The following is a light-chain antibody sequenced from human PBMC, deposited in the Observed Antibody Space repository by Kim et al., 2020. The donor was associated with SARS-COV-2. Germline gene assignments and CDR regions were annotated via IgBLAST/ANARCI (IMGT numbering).Light chain of an antibody. J-gene: IGLJ1*01. CDR3: SSYTSSSTLEYV. V-gene: IGLV2-14*03. CDR2: DVS. Sequence: QSALTQPASVSGSPGQSITISCTGTSSDVGGYNYVSWYQQHPGKAPKLMIYDVSNWPSGVSNRFSGSKSGNTASLTISGLQAEDEADYYCSSYTSSSTLEYVFGTGTKVTVL. CDR1: SSDVGGYNY.